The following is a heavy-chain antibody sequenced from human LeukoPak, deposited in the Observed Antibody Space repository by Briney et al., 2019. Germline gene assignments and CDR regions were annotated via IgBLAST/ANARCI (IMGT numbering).Heavy chain of an antibody. J-gene: IGHJ6*02. CDR1: GYTFTSYG. Sequence: GASVKVSCKASGYTFTSYGISWVRQAPGQGLERMGWISAYNGNTNYAQKLQGRVTMTTDTSTSTAYMELRSLRSDDTAMYYCARTMVRGVITDYYYYYGMDVWGQGTTVTVSS. V-gene: IGHV1-18*01. CDR3: ARTMVRGVITDYYYYYGMDV. CDR2: ISAYNGNT. D-gene: IGHD3-10*01.